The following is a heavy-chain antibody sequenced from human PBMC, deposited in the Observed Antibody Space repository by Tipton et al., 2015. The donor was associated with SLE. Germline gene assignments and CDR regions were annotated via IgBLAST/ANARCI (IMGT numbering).Heavy chain of an antibody. CDR3: ARAHGSFYYYSVDV. CDR1: GGSISSDSYY. Sequence: TLSLTCTVSGGSISSDSYYWSWIRQPAGKGLEWIGHIYTSGSTNYNPSLKSRVTISVDTSKNQFSLKLSSVTAADTAVYYCARAHGSFYYYSVDVWGKGTTVTVSS. J-gene: IGHJ6*03. CDR2: IYTSGST. V-gene: IGHV4-61*09.